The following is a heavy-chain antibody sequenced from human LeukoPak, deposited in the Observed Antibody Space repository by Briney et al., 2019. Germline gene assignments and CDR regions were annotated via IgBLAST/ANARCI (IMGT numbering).Heavy chain of an antibody. V-gene: IGHV3-9*01. D-gene: IGHD1-26*01. CDR1: GFTFDDYA. CDR3: AIVSPPKWELLRRYDAFDI. J-gene: IGHJ3*02. Sequence: PGGSLRLSCAASGFTFDDYAMHWVRQAPGKGLEWVSGISWNSGSIGYADSVKGRFTISRDNAKNSLYLQMNSLRAEDTALYYCAIVSPPKWELLRRYDAFDIWGQGTMVTVSS. CDR2: ISWNSGSI.